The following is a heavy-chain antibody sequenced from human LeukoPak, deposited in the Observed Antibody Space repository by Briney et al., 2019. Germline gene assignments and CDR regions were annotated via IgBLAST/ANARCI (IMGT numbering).Heavy chain of an antibody. J-gene: IGHJ4*02. CDR2: IYYTGST. CDR3: ARFCSGGSCPDY. D-gene: IGHD2-15*01. V-gene: IGHV4-59*01. CDR1: GASISGYY. Sequence: SETLSLTCTVSGASISGYYWTWIRQPPGKGLEWIGYIYYTGSTNYNPSLNNRVTMSVDTSKNQVSLKLSSVTAADTVVYYCARFCSGGSCPDYWGQGTLVTVSS.